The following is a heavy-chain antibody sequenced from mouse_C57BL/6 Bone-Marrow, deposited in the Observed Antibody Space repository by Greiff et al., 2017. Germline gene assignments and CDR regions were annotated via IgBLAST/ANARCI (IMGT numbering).Heavy chain of an antibody. V-gene: IGHV1-61*01. CDR3: ARLGREGNNPYYARDY. J-gene: IGHJ4*01. CDR1: GYTFTSYW. CDR2: IYPSDSET. Sequence: VQLQQPGAELVRPGSSVKLSCKASGYTFTSYWMDWVKQRPGQGLEWIGNIYPSDSETHYNQKFKDKATLTVDKSSSTAYMQLSSLTSEDSAVYYCARLGREGNNPYYARDYWGQGTSVTVSS. D-gene: IGHD2-1*01.